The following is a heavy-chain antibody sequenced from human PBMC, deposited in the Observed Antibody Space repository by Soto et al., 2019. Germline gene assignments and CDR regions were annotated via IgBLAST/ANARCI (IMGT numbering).Heavy chain of an antibody. CDR1: ADSPRSCC. CDR3: VRGWWEREGYVMDV. Sequence: ETFPLTNTVSADSPRSCCWRWIRQPPGKELQYIGYIYYSGSTNYNPSLKSRVTISDDTSTNQFSLTLTSVTAADTAVYYCVRGWWEREGYVMDVWGQGTTVT. CDR2: IYYSGST. D-gene: IGHD1-26*01. V-gene: IGHV4-59*08. J-gene: IGHJ6*02.